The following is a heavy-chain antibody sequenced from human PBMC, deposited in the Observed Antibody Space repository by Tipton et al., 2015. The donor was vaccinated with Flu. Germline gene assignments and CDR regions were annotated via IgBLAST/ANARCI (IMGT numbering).Heavy chain of an antibody. CDR2: INPNSGGT. D-gene: IGHD3-3*01. CDR3: ARDRRVFTIFGVVTNYGMDV. CDR1: GYTFTGYY. J-gene: IGHJ6*02. V-gene: IGHV1-2*06. Sequence: QVQLVQSGAEVKKPGASVKVSCKASGYTFTGYYMHWVRQAPGQGLEWMGRINPNSGGTNYAQKFQGRVTMTRDTSISTAYMELSRLRSDDTAVYYCARDRRVFTIFGVVTNYGMDVWGQGTTVTVSS.